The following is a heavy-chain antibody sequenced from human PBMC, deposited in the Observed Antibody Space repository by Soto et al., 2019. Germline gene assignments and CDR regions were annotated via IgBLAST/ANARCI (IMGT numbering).Heavy chain of an antibody. CDR1: GFTFADYT. CDR3: TRVGKFDY. CDR2: IRSEANDGTT. D-gene: IGHD1-26*01. J-gene: IGHJ4*02. Sequence: GGSLRLSCTGSGFTFADYTMSWVRQTPGKGLEWVGLIRSEANDGTTHYAASVHGGFIISRDDSRGIAFLQMNNLKSEDTAVYYCTRVGKFDYGGQGTLVTVS. V-gene: IGHV3-49*04.